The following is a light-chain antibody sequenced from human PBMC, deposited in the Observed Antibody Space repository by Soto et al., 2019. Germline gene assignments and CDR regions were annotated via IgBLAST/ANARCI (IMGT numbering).Light chain of an antibody. Sequence: DVQMTQSPSSLSASVGDRVTITCRASQDINSYLAWCQQKPGNAPKSLIYAASSLQTGVPSRFSGSESGTDFTLTISNLPPEDSATYYCQQYNIYPLTFGGGTKVEIK. V-gene: IGKV1D-16*01. CDR1: QDINSY. J-gene: IGKJ4*01. CDR3: QQYNIYPLT. CDR2: AAS.